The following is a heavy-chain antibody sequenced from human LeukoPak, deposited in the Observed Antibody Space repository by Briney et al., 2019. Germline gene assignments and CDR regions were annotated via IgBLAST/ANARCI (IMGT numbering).Heavy chain of an antibody. CDR2: FDPEDGET. D-gene: IGHD6-19*01. CDR3: ATDSGAVAGRGYYFDY. V-gene: IGHV1-24*01. CDR1: GYTLTELP. Sequence: GASVKVSCKVSGYTLTELPMHWVRQAPGKGLEWMGGFDPEDGETIYAQKFQGRVTMTEDTSTDTAYMELSSLRSEDTAVYYCATDSGAVAGRGYYFDYWGQGTLVTVSS. J-gene: IGHJ4*02.